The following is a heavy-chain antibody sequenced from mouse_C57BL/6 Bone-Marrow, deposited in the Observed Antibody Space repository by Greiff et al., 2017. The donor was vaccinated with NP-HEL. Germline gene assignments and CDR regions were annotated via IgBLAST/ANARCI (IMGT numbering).Heavy chain of an antibody. CDR1: DSEVFPIAY. V-gene: IGHV15-2*01. CDR3: ARDYYGSSYGFDY. J-gene: IGHJ2*01. Sequence: QVQLKESGSELRSPGSSVKLSCKDFDSEVFPIAYMSWVRQKPVHGFEWIGGILPSIGRTIYGEKFEDNATLDADTLSNTAYLELNSRTSEDSAIYYCARDYYGSSYGFDYWGQGTTLTVSS. CDR2: ILPSIGRT. D-gene: IGHD1-1*01.